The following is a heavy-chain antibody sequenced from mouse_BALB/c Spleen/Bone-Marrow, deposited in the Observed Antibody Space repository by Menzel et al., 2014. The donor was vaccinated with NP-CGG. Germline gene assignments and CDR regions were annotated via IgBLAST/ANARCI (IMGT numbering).Heavy chain of an antibody. CDR2: INPSNGGT. J-gene: IGHJ3*01. CDR3: TRGDDYDEEFAY. V-gene: IGHV1S81*02. D-gene: IGHD2-4*01. Sequence: ESGAELVKPGASVKLSCKASGYTFTSYYMYWVKRRPGQGLEWIGGINPSNGGTNFNEKFKSKATLTVEKSSSTAYMQLSSLTSEDSAVYYCTRGDDYDEEFAYWGQGTLVTVSA. CDR1: GYTFTSYY.